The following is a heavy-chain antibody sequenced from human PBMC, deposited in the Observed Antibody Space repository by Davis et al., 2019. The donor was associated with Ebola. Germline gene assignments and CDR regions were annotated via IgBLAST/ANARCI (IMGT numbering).Heavy chain of an antibody. CDR2: IYPGDSDT. V-gene: IGHV5-51*01. Sequence: GGSLRLSCKDSGNSFTSHWIGWVRQMPGKGLEWMGIIYPGDSDTRYSPSFQGQVTISADKSISTAYLQWSSLKASDTAMYYCARPRAPKRSDAFDIWGQGTMVTVSS. CDR1: GNSFTSHW. J-gene: IGHJ3*02. CDR3: ARPRAPKRSDAFDI. D-gene: IGHD1-26*01.